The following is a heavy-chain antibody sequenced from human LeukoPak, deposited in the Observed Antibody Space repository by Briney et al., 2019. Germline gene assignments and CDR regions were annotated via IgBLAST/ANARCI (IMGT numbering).Heavy chain of an antibody. J-gene: IGHJ2*01. CDR1: XXTFTSYY. CDR2: INPTGGST. V-gene: IGHV1-46*01. D-gene: IGHD5-12*01. CDR3: ARTISDWYFDL. Sequence: ASVKXXXXXXXXTFTSYYXXWVRQAPGQGGECMPIINPTGGSTTYAQTFQRTLTMTRDTSTSTVYMELSSLRSEDTAVYYCARTISDWYFDLWGRGTLVTVSS.